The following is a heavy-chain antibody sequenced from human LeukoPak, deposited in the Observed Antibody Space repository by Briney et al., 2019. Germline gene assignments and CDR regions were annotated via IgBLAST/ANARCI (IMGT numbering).Heavy chain of an antibody. Sequence: PGGSLRLSCAASGFTFSRYAMSWARQAPGKGLEWVSGISGSGDTTYYAVPVKGRFTISRDNSKNTLYLQMNSLRAEGTAVYYCAKDFGDCSNGVCYGKPFDYWGQGTLVTASS. D-gene: IGHD2-8*01. CDR2: ISGSGDTT. J-gene: IGHJ4*02. CDR3: AKDFGDCSNGVCYGKPFDY. CDR1: GFTFSRYA. V-gene: IGHV3-23*01.